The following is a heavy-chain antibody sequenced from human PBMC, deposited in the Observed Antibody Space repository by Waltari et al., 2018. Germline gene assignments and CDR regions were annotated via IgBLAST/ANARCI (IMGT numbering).Heavy chain of an antibody. Sequence: QVQLVQSGAEVKKPGSSVKVSCKASGGTFSSYAISWVRQAPGQGLEWMGGIIPIFGTANDEQKFQGRVTITADESTSTAYMELSSLRSEDTAVYYCARGMGGWYMGNYYYGMDVWGQGTTVTVSS. CDR2: IIPIFGTA. V-gene: IGHV1-69*13. CDR1: GGTFSSYA. D-gene: IGHD6-19*01. J-gene: IGHJ6*02. CDR3: ARGMGGWYMGNYYYGMDV.